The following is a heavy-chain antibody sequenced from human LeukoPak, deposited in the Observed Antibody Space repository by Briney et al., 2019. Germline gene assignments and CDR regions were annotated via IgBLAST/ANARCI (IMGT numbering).Heavy chain of an antibody. CDR1: GVTFSSYV. V-gene: IGHV3-23*01. CDR2: ISGSGGGT. Sequence: GGSLRLSCEASGVTFSSYVMSWVRQAPGKGPEWVSGISGSGGGTYYADSVKGRFTISRDNSKNTLYLQMNSLRAEDTAVYYCARSRVLEWLLSRYYFDYWGQGTLVTVSS. J-gene: IGHJ4*02. CDR3: ARSRVLEWLLSRYYFDY. D-gene: IGHD3-3*01.